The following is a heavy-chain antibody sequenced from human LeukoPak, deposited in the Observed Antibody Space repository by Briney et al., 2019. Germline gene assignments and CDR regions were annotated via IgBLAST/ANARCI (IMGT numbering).Heavy chain of an antibody. D-gene: IGHD2-15*01. CDR3: ARYCSGGSCYLGAFDI. CDR2: ISSSSSTI. V-gene: IGHV3-48*04. J-gene: IGHJ3*02. Sequence: PGGSLRLSCAASGFTFSSYSMNWVRQAPGKGLEWVSYISSSSSTIYYADSVKGRFTISRDNAKNSLYLQMNSLRAEDTAVYYCARYCSGGSCYLGAFDIWGQGTMVTVSS. CDR1: GFTFSSYS.